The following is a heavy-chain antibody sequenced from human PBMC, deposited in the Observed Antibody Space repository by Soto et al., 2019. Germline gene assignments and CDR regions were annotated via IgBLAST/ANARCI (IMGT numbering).Heavy chain of an antibody. J-gene: IGHJ5*02. D-gene: IGHD6-6*01. V-gene: IGHV3-30*18. CDR2: ISYDGSNK. CDR3: AKGGEQLEFSRRPSTKNNWFDP. Sequence: GGSLRLSCAASGFTFSSYGMHWVRQAPGKGLEWVAVISYDGSNKYYADSVKGRFTISRDNSKNTLYLQMNSLRAEDTAVYYCAKGGEQLEFSRRPSTKNNWFDPWGQGTLVTVSS. CDR1: GFTFSSYG.